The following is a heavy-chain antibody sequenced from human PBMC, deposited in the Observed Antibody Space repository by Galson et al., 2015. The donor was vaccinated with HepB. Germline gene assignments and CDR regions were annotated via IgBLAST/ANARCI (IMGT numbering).Heavy chain of an antibody. V-gene: IGHV4-59*01. CDR3: ARAHIAAALCWFDP. J-gene: IGHJ5*02. Sequence: LSLTCTVSGGSISSYYWSWIRPPPGKGLEWIGYIYYSGSTNYNPSLKSRVTISVDTSKNQFSLKLSSVTAADTAVYYCARAHIAAALCWFDPWGQGTLVTVSS. CDR2: IYYSGST. CDR1: GGSISSYY. D-gene: IGHD6-13*01.